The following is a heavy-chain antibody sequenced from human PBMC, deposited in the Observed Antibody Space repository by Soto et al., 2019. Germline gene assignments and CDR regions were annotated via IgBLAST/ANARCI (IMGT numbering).Heavy chain of an antibody. D-gene: IGHD6-19*01. V-gene: IGHV1-8*01. CDR2: MNPNSGNT. Sequence: QVQLVQSGAEVKKPGASVKVSCKASGYTFTSYDINWVRQATGQGLEWMGCMNPNSGNTGYAQKFQGRVTMTRNTSISTAYMELSSLRSEDTAVYYCARAYSSGWAFYYYGMDVWGQGTTVTVSS. J-gene: IGHJ6*02. CDR1: GYTFTSYD. CDR3: ARAYSSGWAFYYYGMDV.